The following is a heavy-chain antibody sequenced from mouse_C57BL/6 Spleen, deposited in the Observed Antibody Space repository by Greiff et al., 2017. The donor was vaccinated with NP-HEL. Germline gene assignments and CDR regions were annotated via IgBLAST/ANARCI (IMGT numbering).Heavy chain of an antibody. J-gene: IGHJ3*01. CDR2: INPSSGYT. CDR3: ARSYYDYDEGFAY. D-gene: IGHD2-4*01. Sequence: VQLVESGAELARPGASVKMSCKASGYTFTSYTMHWVKQRPGQGLEWIGYINPSSGYTKYNQKFKDKATLTADKSSSTAYMQLSSLTSEDSAVYYCARSYYDYDEGFAYWGQGTLVTVSA. V-gene: IGHV1-4*01. CDR1: GYTFTSYT.